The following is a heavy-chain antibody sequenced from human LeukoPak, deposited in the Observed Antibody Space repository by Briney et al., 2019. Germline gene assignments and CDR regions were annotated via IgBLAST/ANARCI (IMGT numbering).Heavy chain of an antibody. CDR1: GFTFSSYW. Sequence: GGSLRLSCAASGFTFSSYWMHWVRQAPGKGLVWVSRINDDGRSTSYADSVKGRFTISRDNSKKTLYLQMNTLRAEDTAVYYCAKDRDDYVWGSYLGAFDIWGQGTMVTVSS. CDR2: INDDGRST. V-gene: IGHV3-74*01. CDR3: AKDRDDYVWGSYLGAFDI. D-gene: IGHD3-16*01. J-gene: IGHJ3*02.